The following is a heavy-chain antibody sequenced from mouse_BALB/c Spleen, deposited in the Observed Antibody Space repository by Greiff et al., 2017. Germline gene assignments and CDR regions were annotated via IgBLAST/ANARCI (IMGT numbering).Heavy chain of an antibody. V-gene: IGHV5-12-1*01. CDR2: ISSGGGST. J-gene: IGHJ4*01. Sequence: DVQLVESGGGLVKPGGSLKLSCAASGFAFSSYDMSWVRQTPEKRLEWVAYISSGGGSTYYPDTVKGRFTISRDNAKNTLYLQMSSLKSEDTAMYYCARQGRADAMDYWGQGTSVTVSS. D-gene: IGHD3-1*01. CDR1: GFAFSSYD. CDR3: ARQGRADAMDY.